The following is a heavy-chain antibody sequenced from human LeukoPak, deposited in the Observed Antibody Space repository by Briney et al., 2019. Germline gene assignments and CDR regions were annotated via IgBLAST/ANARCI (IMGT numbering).Heavy chain of an antibody. J-gene: IGHJ6*02. CDR2: IYSGGST. Sequence: GGSLRLSCAASGFTFTSYDMSWVRQAPGKGLEWVSVIYSGGSTYYADSVKGRFTISRDNSKNTLYLQMNSLRAEDTAVYYCASGFTPTSGYDKYYYYGMDVWGQGTTVTVSS. CDR1: GFTFTSYD. CDR3: ASGFTPTSGYDKYYYYGMDV. D-gene: IGHD5-12*01. V-gene: IGHV3-66*01.